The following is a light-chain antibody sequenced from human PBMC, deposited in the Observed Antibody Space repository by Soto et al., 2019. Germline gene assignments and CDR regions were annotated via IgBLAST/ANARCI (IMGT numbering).Light chain of an antibody. CDR3: QQYGSSRNT. CDR1: QSVSSSY. J-gene: IGKJ2*01. Sequence: EIVLTQSPGTLSLSPGERATLSCRASQSVSSSYLAWYQQKPGQAPRLLIYGASSRATGIPDRFSGSGSGTDFTLTISRLEPEDFAVYYCQQYGSSRNTFGQGPSWRSN. V-gene: IGKV3-20*01. CDR2: GAS.